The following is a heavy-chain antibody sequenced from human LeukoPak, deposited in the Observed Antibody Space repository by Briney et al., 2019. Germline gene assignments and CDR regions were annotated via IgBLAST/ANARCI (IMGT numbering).Heavy chain of an antibody. CDR2: ISAYNGNT. CDR1: GGTFSSYA. Sequence: GASVKVSCKASGGTFSSYAISWVRQAPGQGLEWMGWISAYNGNTNYAQKLQGRVTMTTDTSTSTAYMELRSLRSDDTAVYYCARSLLWVPNWFDPWGQGTLVTVSS. J-gene: IGHJ5*02. CDR3: ARSLLWVPNWFDP. D-gene: IGHD1-1*01. V-gene: IGHV1-18*01.